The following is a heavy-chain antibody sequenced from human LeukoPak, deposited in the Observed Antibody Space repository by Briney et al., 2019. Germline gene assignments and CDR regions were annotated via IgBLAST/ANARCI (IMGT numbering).Heavy chain of an antibody. V-gene: IGHV4-39*01. CDR3: ARREYYDSSGYR. Sequence: SETLSLTCTVSGGSISSSSYYWGWIRQPPGKGLEWIGSIYNSGSTYYNPTLKSRVPISVDTSKNQFSLKLSSVTAADTAVYFCARREYYDSSGYRWGQGTLVTVSS. CDR2: IYNSGST. CDR1: GGSISSSSYY. J-gene: IGHJ4*02. D-gene: IGHD3-22*01.